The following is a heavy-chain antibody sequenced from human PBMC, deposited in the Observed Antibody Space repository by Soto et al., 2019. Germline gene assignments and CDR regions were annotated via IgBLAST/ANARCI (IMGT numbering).Heavy chain of an antibody. CDR1: GYSFSNYW. J-gene: IGHJ4*02. CDR3: ARQGLLREADF. D-gene: IGHD2-21*01. CDR2: IYPGDSDT. Sequence: GESLKISCKGSGYSFSNYWIGWVRQMPGKGLEWMGIIYPGDSDTRYSPSFEGQVTISADKSISTVYLQWYSVKASDTAMYYCARQGLLREADFWGQGTLVTVSS. V-gene: IGHV5-51*01.